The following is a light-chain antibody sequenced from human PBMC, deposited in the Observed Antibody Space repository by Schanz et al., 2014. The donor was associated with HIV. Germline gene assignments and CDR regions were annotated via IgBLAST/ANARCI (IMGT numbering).Light chain of an antibody. J-gene: IGLJ1*01. V-gene: IGLV1-40*01. CDR1: SSNIGAGYD. CDR2: GNN. CDR3: QSYDSSLSGYV. Sequence: HSVLTQPPSVSGAPGQRVTISCTGSSSNIGAGYDVHWYKQLPETAPKLLMFGNNNRPSGVPDRFSGSKSGTSASLAITGLQAEDEADYYCQSYDSSLSGYVFGTGTKLTVL.